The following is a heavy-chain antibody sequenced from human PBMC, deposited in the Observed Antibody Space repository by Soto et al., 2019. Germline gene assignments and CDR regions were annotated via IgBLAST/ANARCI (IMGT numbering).Heavy chain of an antibody. CDR2: INPNSGGT. CDR3: ARGVGIVFVPAAKYNGFDP. V-gene: IGHV1-2*04. D-gene: IGHD2-2*01. CDR1: GYTFTGYY. Sequence: ASVKVSCKASGYTFTGYYMHWVRQAPGQGLEWMGWINPNSGGTNYAQKFQGWVTMTRDTSISTAYMELSRLRSDDTAVYYCARGVGIVFVPAAKYNGFDPWGQGTLVTVSS. J-gene: IGHJ5*02.